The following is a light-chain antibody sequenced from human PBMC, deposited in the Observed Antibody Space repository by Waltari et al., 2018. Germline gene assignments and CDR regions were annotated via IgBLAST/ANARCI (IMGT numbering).Light chain of an antibody. Sequence: SYVVTQPPSVSVAPGETATITCGGDNIGTYSVPWYQQKAGQAPVLVIFYDRDRPSGIPDRFSGSNSGNTATLTISRAEAGDEARYYCHVWHPHVDPGVFGTGTEVTVL. CDR1: NIGTYS. V-gene: IGLV3-21*04. CDR3: HVWHPHVDPGV. J-gene: IGLJ1*01. CDR2: YDR.